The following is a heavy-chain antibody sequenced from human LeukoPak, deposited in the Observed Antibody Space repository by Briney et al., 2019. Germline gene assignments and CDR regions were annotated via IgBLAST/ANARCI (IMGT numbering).Heavy chain of an antibody. CDR2: IFYSGST. CDR3: ARLGHCVSSHCLDDF. D-gene: IGHD2-2*01. J-gene: IGHJ4*02. V-gene: IGHV4-59*01. Sequence: SETLSLTCAVSGGSISSYYWSWIRQPPGTGPEYVGYIFYSGSTNYNPSLKRRVTISVDTSKKQFSLKLSSVTAADTAVYYSARLGHCVSSHCLDDFWGQGTLVTVSS. CDR1: GGSISSYY.